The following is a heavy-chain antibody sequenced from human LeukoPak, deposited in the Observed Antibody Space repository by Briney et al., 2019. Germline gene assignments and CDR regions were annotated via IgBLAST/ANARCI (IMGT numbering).Heavy chain of an antibody. CDR1: GFTFSSYE. CDR3: ARRGGYGDSYWYFDL. V-gene: IGHV3-48*03. D-gene: IGHD4-17*01. CDR2: ISGSGGST. Sequence: GGSLRLSCAASGFTFSSYEMNWVRQAPGKGLEWVSSISGSGGSTYYADSVKGRFTISRDNAKNSLYLQMNSLGADDTAVYYCARRGGYGDSYWYFDLWGRGTLVTVSS. J-gene: IGHJ2*01.